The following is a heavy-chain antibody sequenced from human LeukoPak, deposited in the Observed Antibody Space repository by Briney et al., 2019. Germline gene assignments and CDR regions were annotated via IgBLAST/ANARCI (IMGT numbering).Heavy chain of an antibody. Sequence: SETLSLTCTVSGGSISSYYWSWIRQPPGKGLEWIGEINHSGSTNYNPSLKSRVTISVDTSKNQFSLKLSSVTAADTAVYYCARKTLVGYCSSTSCYRGGYYYYYMDVWGKGTTVTVSS. J-gene: IGHJ6*03. CDR2: INHSGST. CDR3: ARKTLVGYCSSTSCYRGGYYYYYMDV. D-gene: IGHD2-2*01. CDR1: GGSISSYY. V-gene: IGHV4-34*01.